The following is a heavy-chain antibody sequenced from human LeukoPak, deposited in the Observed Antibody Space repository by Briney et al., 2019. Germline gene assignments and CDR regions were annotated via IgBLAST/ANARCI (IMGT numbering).Heavy chain of an antibody. D-gene: IGHD6-19*01. J-gene: IGHJ6*03. CDR1: GFTFSSYA. Sequence: GGSLRLSCAASGFTFSSYAMSWIRQAPGKGLERVSAIVGSGGSTYYADSVKGRSTISRDNSKNTLYLQMNSLRAEDTAVYYCARVAVAGTYYYYYMDVWGKGTTVTVSS. CDR2: IVGSGGST. CDR3: ARVAVAGTYYYYYMDV. V-gene: IGHV3-23*01.